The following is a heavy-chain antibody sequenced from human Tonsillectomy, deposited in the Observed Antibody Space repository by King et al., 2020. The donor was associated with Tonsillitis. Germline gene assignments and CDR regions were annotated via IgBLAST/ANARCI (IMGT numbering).Heavy chain of an antibody. CDR3: AREACSDYSSPGDSYFMDV. CDR2: TYYRSKWYN. Sequence: VQLQQSGPGLVKPSQTLSLTCAISGDSVSSNSAAWNWIRQSPSRGLEWLGRTYYRSKWYNDYAVSVISRITINPDTSKNQFSLQLNSVTPEDTAVYYCAREACSDYSSPGDSYFMDVWGKGNTVTVSS. D-gene: IGHD3-22*01. J-gene: IGHJ6*03. CDR1: GDSVSSNSAA. V-gene: IGHV6-1*01.